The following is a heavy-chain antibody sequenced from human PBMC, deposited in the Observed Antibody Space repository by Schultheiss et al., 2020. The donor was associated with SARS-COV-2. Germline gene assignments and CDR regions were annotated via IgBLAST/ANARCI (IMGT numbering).Heavy chain of an antibody. CDR2: ISWNSGSI. V-gene: IGHV3-9*01. CDR1: GFTFSSYA. J-gene: IGHJ4*02. D-gene: IGHD4-17*01. Sequence: GGSLRLSCAASGFTFSSYAMHWVRQAPGKGLEWVSGISWNSGSIGYADSVKGRFTISRDNAKNTLYLQMNSLRAEDTAVYYCAKDEAFYGDYTTCYFDYWGQGTLVTVSS. CDR3: AKDEAFYGDYTTCYFDY.